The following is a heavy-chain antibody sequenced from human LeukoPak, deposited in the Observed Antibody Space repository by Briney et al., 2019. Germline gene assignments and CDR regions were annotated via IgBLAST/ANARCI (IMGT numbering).Heavy chain of an antibody. CDR3: ARAPLHYGGNSWGAFDI. CDR1: GGTFSSYA. V-gene: IGHV1-69*05. D-gene: IGHD4-23*01. J-gene: IGHJ3*02. CDR2: IIPIFGTA. Sequence: ASVKVSCKASGGTFSSYAISWGRQAPGQGLEWMGRIIPIFGTANYAQKFQRRVTITTDESTSTAYLELSSLRSEATAVYYWARAPLHYGGNSWGAFDIWGQGRKVTVSS.